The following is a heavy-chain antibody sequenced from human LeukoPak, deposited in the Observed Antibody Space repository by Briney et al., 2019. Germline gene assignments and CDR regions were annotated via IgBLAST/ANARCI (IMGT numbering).Heavy chain of an antibody. CDR3: AREAVARTGFDY. D-gene: IGHD6-19*01. J-gene: IGHJ4*02. CDR1: GGSISNYY. V-gene: IGHV4-59*12. CDR2: IYYSGRT. Sequence: SETLSLTCTVSGGSISNYYWSWIRQPPGKGLEWIGYIYYSGRTTYNPSLKSRVTISVDTSKNQFSLKLSSVTAADTAVYYCAREAVARTGFDYWGQGTLVTVSS.